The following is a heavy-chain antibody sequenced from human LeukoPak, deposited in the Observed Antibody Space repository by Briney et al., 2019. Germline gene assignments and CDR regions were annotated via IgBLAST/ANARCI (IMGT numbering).Heavy chain of an antibody. J-gene: IGHJ6*03. D-gene: IGHD3-10*01. CDR1: GYTFTGYY. CDR2: INPNSGGT. CDR3: ARERRFGELIYYYYYMDV. Sequence: ASVKVSCKASGYTFTGYYMHWVRQAPGQGLEWMGWINPNSGGTNYAQKFQGRVTMTRDTSISTAYMELSRLRSDDTAVYYCARERRFGELIYYYYYMDVWGKGTTVTVSS. V-gene: IGHV1-2*02.